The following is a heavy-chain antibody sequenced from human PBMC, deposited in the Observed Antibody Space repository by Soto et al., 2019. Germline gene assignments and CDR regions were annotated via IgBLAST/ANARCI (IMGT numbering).Heavy chain of an antibody. J-gene: IGHJ6*02. CDR1: GYTFNAFY. CDR2: INPSGDGT. Sequence: ASVKVSCKAFGYTFNAFYMHWVRQAPGQGLEWMGVINPSGDGTSYAQKLQGRVTMTRDTSTSTVYMELSSLRSEDTAVYYCARVALVYDYADVWGQGATVTVSS. CDR3: ARVALVYDYADV. V-gene: IGHV1-46*02. D-gene: IGHD4-17*01.